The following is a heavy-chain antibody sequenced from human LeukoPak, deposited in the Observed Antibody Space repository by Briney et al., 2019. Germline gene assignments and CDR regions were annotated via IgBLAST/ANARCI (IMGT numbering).Heavy chain of an antibody. CDR2: IKKDGSDK. Sequence: GGSLRLTCAASGFTFSNYWMSWVRQAPGKGLEWVANIKKDGSDKYYVDSVKGRFTISRDNAKKSLFLQMNSLRAEDTAVHYCTGGPGYWGQGTLVTVSS. D-gene: IGHD2-15*01. CDR1: GFTFSNYW. J-gene: IGHJ4*02. CDR3: TGGPGY. V-gene: IGHV3-7*01.